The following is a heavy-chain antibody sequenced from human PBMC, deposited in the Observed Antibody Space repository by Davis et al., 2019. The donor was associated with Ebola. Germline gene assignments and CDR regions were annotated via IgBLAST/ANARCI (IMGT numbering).Heavy chain of an antibody. CDR3: ARTGYSYGYYFDY. Sequence: GGSLRLSCAVSGFTVSSNYMSWVRQAPGKGLEWVSSISSSSSTIYYADSVKGRFTISRDNAKNSLYLQMNSLRDEDTAVYYCARTGYSYGYYFDYWGQGTLVTVSS. V-gene: IGHV3-48*02. CDR2: ISSSSSTI. CDR1: GFTVSSNY. J-gene: IGHJ4*02. D-gene: IGHD5-18*01.